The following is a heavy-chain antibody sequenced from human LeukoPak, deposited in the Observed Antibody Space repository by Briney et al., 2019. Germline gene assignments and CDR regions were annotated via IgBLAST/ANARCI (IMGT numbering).Heavy chain of an antibody. CDR1: GYSISSGYY. D-gene: IGHD3-3*01. CDR2: IYHSGST. CDR3: ARVFSAVAFITIFGVADDAFDI. J-gene: IGHJ3*02. Sequence: PSETLSLTCTVSGYSISSGYYWGWIRQPPGKGLEWIGSIYHSGSTYYNPSLKSRVTISVDTSKNQFSLKLSSVTAADTAVYYCARVFSAVAFITIFGVADDAFDIWGQGTMVTVSS. V-gene: IGHV4-38-2*02.